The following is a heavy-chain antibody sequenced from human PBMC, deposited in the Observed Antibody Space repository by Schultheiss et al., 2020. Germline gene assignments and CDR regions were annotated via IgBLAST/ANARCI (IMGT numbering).Heavy chain of an antibody. D-gene: IGHD2-2*01. CDR1: GGSISSYY. V-gene: IGHV4-4*07. CDR2: IYTSGST. CDR3: ARNIVVVPAALLYMDV. J-gene: IGHJ6*03. Sequence: SQTLSLTCTVSGGSISSYYWSWIRQPPGKGLEWIGRIYTSGSTNYNPSLKSRVTMSVDTCKHLVSLKLSSVTSADTAVDYCARNIVVVPAALLYMDVWGKGTTVTVSS.